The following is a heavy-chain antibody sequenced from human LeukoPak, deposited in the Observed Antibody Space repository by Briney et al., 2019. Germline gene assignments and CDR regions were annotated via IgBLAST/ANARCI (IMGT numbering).Heavy chain of an antibody. CDR2: IYYSGST. V-gene: IGHV4-59*01. CDR3: ARFTVTYFDY. Sequence: PSETLSLTCTVSGGSISSYYWSWIRQPPGKGLEWIGYIYYSGSTNYNPSLKSRVTISVDTSKNQFSLKLSSVTAADTAVYYCARFTVTYFDYWGQGTLVTVSS. J-gene: IGHJ4*02. CDR1: GGSISSYY. D-gene: IGHD4-17*01.